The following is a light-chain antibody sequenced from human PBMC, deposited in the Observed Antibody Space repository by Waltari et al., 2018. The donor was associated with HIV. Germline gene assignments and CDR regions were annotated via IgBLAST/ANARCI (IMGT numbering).Light chain of an antibody. CDR3: GTWDSSLTIAV. CDR1: SSNIQTNY. V-gene: IGLV1-51*01. J-gene: IGLJ3*02. CDR2: DTD. Sequence: QSVLTQPPSVSAAPGQKVIISCSGSSSNIQTNYVSWYQQLPVTAPKLLIYDTDKRPSDRPARFSASKSDTSATLVIAGLQTGDEADYYCGTWDSSLTIAVFGGGTKLTVL.